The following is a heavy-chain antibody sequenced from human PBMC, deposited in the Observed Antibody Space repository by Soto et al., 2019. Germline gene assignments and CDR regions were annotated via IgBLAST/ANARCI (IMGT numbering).Heavy chain of an antibody. CDR2: IYRSGNT. J-gene: IGHJ4*02. Sequence: SETLSLTCAVYGGSFSGYYWTWIRQTPGKGLEWIGSIYRSGNTYDNPSLKSRVCISVDTSTNQFSLKLKSVTAADTAKYFCAREGNLGRWLQPLDFWGQGTLVTVSS. D-gene: IGHD5-12*01. V-gene: IGHV4-34*01. CDR3: AREGNLGRWLQPLDF. CDR1: GGSFSGYY.